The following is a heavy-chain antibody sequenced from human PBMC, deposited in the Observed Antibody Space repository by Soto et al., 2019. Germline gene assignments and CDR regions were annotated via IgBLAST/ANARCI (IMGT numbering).Heavy chain of an antibody. CDR1: GGSISRYY. V-gene: IGHV4-59*01. D-gene: IGHD3-22*01. CDR2: IYYSGST. Sequence: SETLSLTCTASGGSISRYYWSWVRQPPGKGLEWIGYIYYSGSTNYNPSLKSRVTISVDTSKNQFSLKLSSVTAADTAVYYCARGEEYDSSGYYIDYWGQGTLVTVSS. CDR3: ARGEEYDSSGYYIDY. J-gene: IGHJ4*02.